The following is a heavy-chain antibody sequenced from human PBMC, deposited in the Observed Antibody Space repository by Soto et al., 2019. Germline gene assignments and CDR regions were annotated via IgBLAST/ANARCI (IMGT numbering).Heavy chain of an antibody. Sequence: PGGSLRLSCAASGFTFSSYWMHWVCQAPGKGLVWVSRINSDGSSTSYADSVKGRFTISRANAKNSLYLQMNSLRAEDTAVYYCARSSGGSGKLWNYYGMDVWGQGTTVTVSS. J-gene: IGHJ6*02. V-gene: IGHV3-74*01. D-gene: IGHD3-10*01. CDR1: GFTFSSYW. CDR3: ARSSGGSGKLWNYYGMDV. CDR2: INSDGSST.